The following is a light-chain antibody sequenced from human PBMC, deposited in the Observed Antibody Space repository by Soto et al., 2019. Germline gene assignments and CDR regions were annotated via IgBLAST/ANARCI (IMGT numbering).Light chain of an antibody. CDR3: LQDYNYPWT. J-gene: IGKJ1*01. V-gene: IGKV1-6*01. CDR1: QSISRS. Sequence: IQMTQSPSTLSASVGDRVTITCRASQSISRSLAWYQQKPGKAPKLLIYAASSLQSGVPSRFSGSGSGTDFTLTISSLQPEDFATYYCLQDYNYPWTFGQGTKVEIK. CDR2: AAS.